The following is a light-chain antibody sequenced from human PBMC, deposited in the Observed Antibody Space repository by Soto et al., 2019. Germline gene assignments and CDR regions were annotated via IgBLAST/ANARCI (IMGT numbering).Light chain of an antibody. CDR2: GAS. CDR3: QQYGSSGT. J-gene: IGKJ1*01. CDR1: QSVSSSY. Sequence: EIVLTQSPGTLSLSPGERATLSCRASQSVSSSYLAWYQQKPGQAPRLLMYGASSRATGIPDRFSGSGSGTDFTLTISRLEPEDLAVYYCQQYGSSGTFGQGTKVDIK. V-gene: IGKV3-20*01.